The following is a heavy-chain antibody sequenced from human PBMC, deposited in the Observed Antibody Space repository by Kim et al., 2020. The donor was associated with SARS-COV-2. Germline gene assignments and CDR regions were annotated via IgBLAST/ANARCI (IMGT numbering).Heavy chain of an antibody. Sequence: DGSFISYADTVTGRFTISRDNTKNTVFLQMNSLRVEDTALYYCVRDSSGSYWGQGTLVSVSS. J-gene: IGHJ4*02. D-gene: IGHD3-22*01. V-gene: IGHV3-74*01. CDR2: DGSFI. CDR3: VRDSSGSY.